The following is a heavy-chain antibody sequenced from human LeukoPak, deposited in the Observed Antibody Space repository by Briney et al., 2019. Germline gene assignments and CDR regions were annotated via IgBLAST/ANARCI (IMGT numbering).Heavy chain of an antibody. Sequence: SETLSLTCTVSGGSISSSSYYWGWSRQPPGKGLEWIGSIYYSGSTYYNPSLKSRVTISVDTSKNQFSLKLSSVTAADTAVYYCARDRRYYGSGSYDYWGQGTLVTVSS. V-gene: IGHV4-39*07. D-gene: IGHD3-10*01. CDR1: GGSISSSSYY. CDR3: ARDRRYYGSGSYDY. CDR2: IYYSGST. J-gene: IGHJ4*02.